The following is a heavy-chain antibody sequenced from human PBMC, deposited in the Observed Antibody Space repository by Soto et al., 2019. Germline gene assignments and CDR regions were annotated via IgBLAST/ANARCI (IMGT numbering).Heavy chain of an antibody. D-gene: IGHD6-6*01. V-gene: IGHV3-21*01. CDR1: GFTFSSYS. CDR2: ISSSSSYI. Sequence: GGSLRLSCAASGFTFSSYSMNWVRQAPGKGLEWVSSISSSSSYIYYADSVKGRFTISRDNAKNSLYLQMNSLRAEDTAVYYCAIDLHSSSSRHLDYWGQGTPVTGSS. J-gene: IGHJ4*02. CDR3: AIDLHSSSSRHLDY.